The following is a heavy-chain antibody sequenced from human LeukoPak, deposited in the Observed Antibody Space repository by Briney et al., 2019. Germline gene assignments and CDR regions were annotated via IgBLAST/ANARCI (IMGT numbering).Heavy chain of an antibody. D-gene: IGHD1-26*01. CDR3: ARGPQVGAFDL. CDR1: GGTISNYV. V-gene: IGHV1-69*13. Sequence: GASVKVSCKTAGGTISNYVISWVRQAPGQGLEWMGGIILIFTTANYAQKFQGRVTITADESTSTAYMELSSLRSEDTAVYYCARGPQVGAFDLWGQGTMVTVSS. CDR2: IILIFTTA. J-gene: IGHJ3*01.